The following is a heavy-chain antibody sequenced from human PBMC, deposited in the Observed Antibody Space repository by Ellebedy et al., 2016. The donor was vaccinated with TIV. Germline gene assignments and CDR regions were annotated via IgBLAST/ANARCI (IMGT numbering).Heavy chain of an antibody. CDR1: GFTFRSYD. V-gene: IGHV3-13*01. CDR3: ARGGGGLDV. J-gene: IGHJ6*02. Sequence: GGSLRLSXAASGFTFRSYDMHWVRQATGKGLEWVSAIGTAGDTYYPGSVKGRFIISRDNAKNSLYLQVNSLRAGDTAVYYCARGGGGLDVWGQGTTVTVSS. CDR2: IGTAGDT. D-gene: IGHD6-25*01.